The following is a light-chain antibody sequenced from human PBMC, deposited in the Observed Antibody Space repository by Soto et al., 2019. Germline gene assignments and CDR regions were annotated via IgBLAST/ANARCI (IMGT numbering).Light chain of an antibody. CDR3: QQYNNWPRT. V-gene: IGKV3-15*01. J-gene: IGKJ1*01. CDR1: QSIRST. Sequence: ETVMTQSPATLSVSPGERATLSCRASQSIRSTLAWFQQKPGHAPRLLIYDASKRVTGIPARFSGSGSGTEFTLTISSLQSEDFAVYYCQQYNNWPRTFGQGTIVDIK. CDR2: DAS.